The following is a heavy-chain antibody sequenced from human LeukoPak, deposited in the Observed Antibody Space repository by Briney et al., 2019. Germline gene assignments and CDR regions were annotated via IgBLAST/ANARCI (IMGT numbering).Heavy chain of an antibody. D-gene: IGHD3-10*01. J-gene: IGHJ4*02. CDR2: IYSGGST. V-gene: IGHV3-53*01. CDR3: ASIYGSGSLIDY. Sequence: PGGSLRLSCAASGFTFSSYWMSWVRQAPGKGLEWVSVIYSGGSTYYADSVKGRFTISRDNSKNTLYLQMNSLRAEDTAVYYCASIYGSGSLIDYWGQGTLVTVSS. CDR1: GFTFSSYW.